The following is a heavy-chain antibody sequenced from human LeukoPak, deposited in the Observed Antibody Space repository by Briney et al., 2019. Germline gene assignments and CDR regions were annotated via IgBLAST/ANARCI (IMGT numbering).Heavy chain of an antibody. D-gene: IGHD4-17*01. CDR2: IYSGGST. CDR3: TTNLYGDYGEYFQH. V-gene: IGHV3-66*01. J-gene: IGHJ1*01. Sequence: GGSLRLSCAASGFTVSSNYMSWVRQAPGKGLEWVSVIYSGGSTYYTDPAKGRFTTSRDNSKNTLYLQMNSLRAEGTAVYYCTTNLYGDYGEYFQHWGQGTLVSVSS. CDR1: GFTVSSNY.